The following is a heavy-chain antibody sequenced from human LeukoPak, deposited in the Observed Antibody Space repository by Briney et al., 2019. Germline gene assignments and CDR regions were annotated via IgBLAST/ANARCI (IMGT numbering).Heavy chain of an antibody. V-gene: IGHV4-61*02. D-gene: IGHD5-18*01. CDR1: GGSISSGSYY. J-gene: IGHJ6*03. CDR2: IYTSGST. CDR3: ARTEESGYSYRYFGYYYYMDV. Sequence: SSETLSLTCTVSGGSISSGSYYWSWIRQPAGKGLEWIGRIYTSGSTNYNPSLKSRITISVDTSKNQFSLKLSSVTAADTAVYYCARTEESGYSYRYFGYYYYMDVWGKGTTVTVSS.